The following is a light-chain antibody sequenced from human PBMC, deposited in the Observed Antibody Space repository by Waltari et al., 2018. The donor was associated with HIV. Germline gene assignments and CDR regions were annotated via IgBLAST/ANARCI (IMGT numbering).Light chain of an antibody. CDR3: SSYAGSNNFGV. CDR2: EVS. V-gene: IGLV2-8*01. CDR1: SSDVGGYNK. J-gene: IGLJ2*01. Sequence: QSALTQPPSASGSPGQSVTISCTGTSSDVGGYNKVSWYQQHPGKAPKLRIYEVSKRPSGGPDRLSGSKSGNTASLTGAGLQAEDEADYYCSSYAGSNNFGVFGGGTKLTVL.